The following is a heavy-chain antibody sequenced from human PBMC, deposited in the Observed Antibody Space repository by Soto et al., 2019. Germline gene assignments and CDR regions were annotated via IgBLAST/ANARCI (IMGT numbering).Heavy chain of an antibody. Sequence: SETLSLTCTVSGGSISSSSYYWGWIRQPPGKGLEWIGSIYYSGSTYYNPSLKSRVTISVDTSKNQFSLKLSSVTAADTAVYYCARLVGAPNRLSVAPYYYYMDVWGKGTTVTVSS. CDR2: IYYSGST. D-gene: IGHD1-26*01. CDR1: GGSISSSSYY. CDR3: ARLVGAPNRLSVAPYYYYMDV. J-gene: IGHJ6*03. V-gene: IGHV4-39*01.